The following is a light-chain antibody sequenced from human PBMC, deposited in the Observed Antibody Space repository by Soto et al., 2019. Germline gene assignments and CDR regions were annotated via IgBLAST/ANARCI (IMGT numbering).Light chain of an antibody. CDR2: AAS. CDR3: LQAYNSPLT. CDR1: QGIRND. Sequence: AIQMTQSPSSPSASVGDRVTITCRASQGIRNDLGWYQQKPGKAPKLLIYAASSLQSGVPSRFSGSGSGTDFTLPISSLQPEDFATYYCLQAYNSPLTFGGGTKVEIK. V-gene: IGKV1-6*01. J-gene: IGKJ4*01.